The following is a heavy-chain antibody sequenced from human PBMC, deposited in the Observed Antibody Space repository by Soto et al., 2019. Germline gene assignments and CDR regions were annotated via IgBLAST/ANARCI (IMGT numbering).Heavy chain of an antibody. CDR1: GFTFRTFA. Sequence: QVQLVESGGRVVQPGRSLRLSCAASGFTFRTFAMHWVRQAPGKGLEWVAVISNDGSNKYFLDSVKGRFTVSRDNSNNTLYLQMDSLRAEDTAVYYCARDKKPFNWCPSILKSYYYGMDVWGQGTTVTVSS. V-gene: IGHV3-30-3*01. J-gene: IGHJ6*02. D-gene: IGHD1-1*01. CDR3: ARDKKPFNWCPSILKSYYYGMDV. CDR2: ISNDGSNK.